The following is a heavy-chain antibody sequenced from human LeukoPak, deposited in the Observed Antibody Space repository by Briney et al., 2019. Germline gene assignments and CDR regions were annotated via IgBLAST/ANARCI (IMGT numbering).Heavy chain of an antibody. J-gene: IGHJ4*02. CDR2: ISAYNGNT. CDR3: AASSIAALSSDY. Sequence: SVKVSCKASGYTFTSYGISWVRQVPGQGLEWMGWISAYNGNTNYAQKLQGRVTMTTDTSTSTAYMELRSLRSDDTAVYYCAASSIAALSSDYWGQGTLVTVSS. CDR1: GYTFTSYG. V-gene: IGHV1-18*01. D-gene: IGHD6-6*01.